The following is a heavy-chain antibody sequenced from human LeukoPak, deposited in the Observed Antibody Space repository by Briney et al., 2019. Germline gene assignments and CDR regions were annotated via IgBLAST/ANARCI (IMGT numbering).Heavy chain of an antibody. CDR2: ISSSSSTI. V-gene: IGHV3-48*02. D-gene: IGHD1-26*01. CDR3: ARVGWELLNLHFDP. CDR1: GFTFSSYS. Sequence: SGGSLRLSCAASGFTFSSYSMNWVRQAPGKGLEWVSYISSSSSTIYYADSVKGRFTISRDNAKNSLYLQMNSLRDEDTAVYYCARVGWELLNLHFDPWGQGTLVTVSS. J-gene: IGHJ5*02.